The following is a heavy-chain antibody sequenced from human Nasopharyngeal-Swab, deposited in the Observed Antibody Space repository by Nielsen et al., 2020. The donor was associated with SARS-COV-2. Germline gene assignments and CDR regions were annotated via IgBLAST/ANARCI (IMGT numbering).Heavy chain of an antibody. V-gene: IGHV4-30-4*08. D-gene: IGHD3-22*01. J-gene: IGHJ4*02. CDR1: GGSISSGDYY. Sequence: SETLSLTCTVSGGSISSGDYYWSWIRQPPGKGLEWIGYIYYSGSTYYNPSLKSRVTISVDTSKNQFPLKLSSVTAADTAVYYCARDYGGRNYYDSSGYYYQGYWGQGTLVTVSS. CDR2: IYYSGST. CDR3: ARDYGGRNYYDSSGYYYQGY.